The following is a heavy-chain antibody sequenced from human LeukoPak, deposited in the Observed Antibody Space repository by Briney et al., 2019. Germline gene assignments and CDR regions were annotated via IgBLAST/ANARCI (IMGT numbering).Heavy chain of an antibody. Sequence: ASVKVSCKASGYTFTSYGISWVRQAPGQGLEWMGWISAYNGNTNYAQKLQGRVTMTTDTSTSTAYMELRSLRSDDTAVYYCARTRGTLYPQPKDASDIWGQGTMVTVSS. D-gene: IGHD3-16*01. CDR3: ARTRGTLYPQPKDASDI. CDR1: GYTFTSYG. J-gene: IGHJ3*02. CDR2: ISAYNGNT. V-gene: IGHV1-18*01.